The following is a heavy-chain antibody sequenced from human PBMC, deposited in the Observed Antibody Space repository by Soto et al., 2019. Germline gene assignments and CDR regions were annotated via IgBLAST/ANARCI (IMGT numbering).Heavy chain of an antibody. D-gene: IGHD2-15*01. CDR1: GFIFSDQY. Sequence: EVQVVESGGGLVQPGGSLRLSCAASGFIFSDQYMDWVRQVPGKGLEWVGRSRNKANSYTTEQAASVKGRFIISRDVSNNLLYLQMNSLKTEDTAVYYCARVSRLGSGQSLDIWGQGTMVTVSS. CDR2: SRNKANSYTT. J-gene: IGHJ3*02. CDR3: ARVSRLGSGQSLDI. V-gene: IGHV3-72*01.